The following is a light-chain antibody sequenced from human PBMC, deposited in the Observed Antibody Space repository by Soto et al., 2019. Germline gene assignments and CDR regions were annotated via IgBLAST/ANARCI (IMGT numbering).Light chain of an antibody. J-gene: IGKJ5*01. CDR2: GAS. Sequence: EIVLPQSPATLSLSPGERATLSCRASQSVSSYLAWYQQKPGQAPRLLIYGASTRATGIPARFSGSGSGTEFTLTISSLQSEDFAVYYCQQYNNWPPITFGQGTRLEN. CDR3: QQYNNWPPIT. CDR1: QSVSSY. V-gene: IGKV3-15*01.